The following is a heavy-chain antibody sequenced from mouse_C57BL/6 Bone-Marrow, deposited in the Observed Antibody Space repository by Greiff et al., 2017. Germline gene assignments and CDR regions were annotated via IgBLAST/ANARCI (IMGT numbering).Heavy chain of an antibody. V-gene: IGHV5-4*01. CDR2: ISDGGSYT. CDR1: GFTFSSYA. Sequence: EVQGVESGGGLVKPGGSLKLSCAASGFTFSSYAMSWVRQTPEKRLEWVATISDGGSYTYYPDNVKGRFTISRDNAKNNLYLQMSHLKSEDTAMYYCASCYAMDYWGQGTSVTVSS. CDR3: ASCYAMDY. J-gene: IGHJ4*01.